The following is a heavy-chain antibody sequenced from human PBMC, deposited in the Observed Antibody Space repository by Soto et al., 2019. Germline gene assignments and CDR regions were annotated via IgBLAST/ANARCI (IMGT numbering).Heavy chain of an antibody. CDR1: GGSICSYD. CDR2: IYYSGST. J-gene: IGHJ3*02. Sequence: SETLSLTCTVSGGSICSYDWSWIRQPPGKGMEWIGYIYYSGSTNYNPSLKSRVTISVDTSKNQFSLKLSSVTAADTAVYYCAREGGSYDSGGYLIRGAFDIWGQGTMVTVSS. D-gene: IGHD3-22*01. CDR3: AREGGSYDSGGYLIRGAFDI. V-gene: IGHV4-59*01.